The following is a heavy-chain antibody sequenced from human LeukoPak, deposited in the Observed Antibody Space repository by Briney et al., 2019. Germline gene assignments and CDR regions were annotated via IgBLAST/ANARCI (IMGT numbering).Heavy chain of an antibody. CDR2: IGTAGDT. Sequence: GGSLRLSCAASGFTFSSYDMHWVRQATGKGLEWVSAIGTAGDTYYPGSAKGRFTNSRDNSKNTLYLQMNSLRAEDTAVYYCAKDPSMAVAGTINVYWGQGTLVTVSS. V-gene: IGHV3-13*01. J-gene: IGHJ4*02. CDR1: GFTFSSYD. D-gene: IGHD6-19*01. CDR3: AKDPSMAVAGTINVY.